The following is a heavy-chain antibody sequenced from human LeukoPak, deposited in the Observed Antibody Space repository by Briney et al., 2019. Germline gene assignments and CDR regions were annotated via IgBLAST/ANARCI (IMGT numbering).Heavy chain of an antibody. Sequence: SETLSLTCAVYGRSFSGYYWSWIRQPPGKGLEWIGEINHSGSTNYNPSLKSRVTISVDTSKNQFSLKLSSVTAADTAVYYCARGNILTGRHSFDYWGQGTLVTVSS. J-gene: IGHJ4*02. CDR2: INHSGST. V-gene: IGHV4-34*01. CDR1: GRSFSGYY. D-gene: IGHD3-9*01. CDR3: ARGNILTGRHSFDY.